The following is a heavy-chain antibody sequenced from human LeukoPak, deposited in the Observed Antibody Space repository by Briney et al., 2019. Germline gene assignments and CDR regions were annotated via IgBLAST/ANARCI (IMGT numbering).Heavy chain of an antibody. D-gene: IGHD1-26*01. CDR3: AKDPNSGCLSQFGI. CDR2: ISDSGGFT. Sequence: GGSLPLSCAASGFTFSNYAMTWVRQAPGKGLEWVAVISDSGGFTHYADSVKGRSTISRDNSNNTMHLQMNSLRGDDTGVYYCAKDPNSGCLSQFGIWGQGTTVTVSS. CDR1: GFTFSNYA. J-gene: IGHJ6*02. V-gene: IGHV3-23*01.